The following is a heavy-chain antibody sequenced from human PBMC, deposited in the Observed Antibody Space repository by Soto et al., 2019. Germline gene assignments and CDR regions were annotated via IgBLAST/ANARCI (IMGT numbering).Heavy chain of an antibody. J-gene: IGHJ4*02. Sequence: SETLSLTCTVSGGSTSSYYWNWIRQPPGKGLEWIGYIYYRGNTNYNPSLKSRVTISVDTSKNQFSLKLSSVTAADTAVYYCARQPGYYDILTGYSTYYFDDWGQGTPVTVSS. CDR1: GGSTSSYY. CDR3: ARQPGYYDILTGYSTYYFDD. CDR2: IYYRGNT. V-gene: IGHV4-59*08. D-gene: IGHD3-9*01.